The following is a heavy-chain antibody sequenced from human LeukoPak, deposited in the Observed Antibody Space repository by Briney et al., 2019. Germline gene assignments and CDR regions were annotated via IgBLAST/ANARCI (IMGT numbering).Heavy chain of an antibody. CDR1: GGTFRSYG. J-gene: IGHJ6*02. D-gene: IGHD2-2*01. Sequence: SVKVSFKASGGTFRSYGLNWVRQAPGQGLGWMGGIIPILGTAKYAQKLQGRVTITADESTRTGYMELSSLRSEDTAVYYCARGLYCSSSTSCYDYGMDVWGQGTTVTVSS. V-gene: IGHV1-69*13. CDR3: ARGLYCSSSTSCYDYGMDV. CDR2: IIPILGTA.